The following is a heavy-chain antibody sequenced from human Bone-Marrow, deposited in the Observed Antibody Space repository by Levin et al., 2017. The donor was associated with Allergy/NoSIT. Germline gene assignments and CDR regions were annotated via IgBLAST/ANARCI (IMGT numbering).Heavy chain of an antibody. CDR1: GYTFTSYY. CDR2: INPSGGST. J-gene: IGHJ5*02. Sequence: ASVKVSCKASGYTFTSYYMHWVRQAPGQGLEWMGIINPSGGSTSSAQKFQGRVTMTRDTSTSTVYMELSSLRSGDTAVYYCARDRGYSSSSGWFDPWGQGTLVTVSS. V-gene: IGHV1-46*01. D-gene: IGHD6-6*01. CDR3: ARDRGYSSSSGWFDP.